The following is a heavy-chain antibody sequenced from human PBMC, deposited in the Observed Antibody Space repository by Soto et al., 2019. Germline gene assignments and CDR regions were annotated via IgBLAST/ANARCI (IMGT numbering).Heavy chain of an antibody. D-gene: IGHD2-21*01. CDR1: GYTFTSYY. Sequence: GASVKVSCKASGYTFTSYYMHWVRQAPGQGLEWMGIINPSGGSTSYAQKFQGRVTMTRDTSTSTVYMELSSLRSGDTAVYYCAMEMATMNSISDYWGQGSLVTGSS. CDR3: AMEMATMNSISDY. V-gene: IGHV1-46*01. CDR2: INPSGGST. J-gene: IGHJ4*02.